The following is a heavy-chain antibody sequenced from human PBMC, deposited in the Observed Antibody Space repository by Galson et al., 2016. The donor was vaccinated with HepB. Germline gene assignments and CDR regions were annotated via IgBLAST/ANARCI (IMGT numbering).Heavy chain of an antibody. J-gene: IGHJ6*03. D-gene: IGHD3-10*01. CDR3: ARRVEGRGTSLHYYYYMDV. CDR1: GYNFASYW. CDR2: IDLGDSQT. Sequence: QSGAEVKKSGESLRISCKGSGYNFASYWISWVRQVPGKGLEWVGRIDLGDSQTTYSPSFRGHVTISADTSISTAYLQWTSLKASDTAMYYCARRVEGRGTSLHYYYYMDVWGKGTTVTVSS. V-gene: IGHV5-10-1*01.